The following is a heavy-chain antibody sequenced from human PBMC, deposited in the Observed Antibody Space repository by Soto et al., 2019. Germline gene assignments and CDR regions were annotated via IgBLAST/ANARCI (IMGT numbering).Heavy chain of an antibody. CDR3: GRNAIFVRGVPDEY. D-gene: IGHD3-10*02. CDR1: GVTYAADW. Sequence: PGWALGHCCAATGVTYAADWVHGVGQAPGKGLAWVARFKSDGRGTTYTDSVKGRFSISRDNAKNTVYMETDNLRLEETAVYHCGRNAIFVRGVPDEYWGQGT. V-gene: IGHV3-74*03. CDR2: FKSDGRGT. J-gene: IGHJ4*02.